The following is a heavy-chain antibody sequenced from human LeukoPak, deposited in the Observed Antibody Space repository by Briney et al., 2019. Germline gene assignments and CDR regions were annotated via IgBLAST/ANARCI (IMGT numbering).Heavy chain of an antibody. CDR3: ARQGYGSGSYDAFDI. V-gene: IGHV4-39*01. D-gene: IGHD3-10*01. Sequence: SETLSLTCTVSGGSISSISYDWAGIRQPPGRGLEWIGSVCYSGSPYYNPALKSQAAISVDTSKNQESRKLSSVTAADTAVYYCARQGYGSGSYDAFDIWGQGTIVTVSS. J-gene: IGHJ3*02. CDR2: VCYSGSP. CDR1: GGSISSISYD.